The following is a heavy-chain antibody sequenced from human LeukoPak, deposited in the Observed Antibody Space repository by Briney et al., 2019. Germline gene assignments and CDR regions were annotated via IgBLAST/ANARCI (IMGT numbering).Heavy chain of an antibody. CDR2: ISYDGSNK. CDR1: GFTFSSYG. Sequence: GRSLRLSCAASGFTFSSYGMHWVRQAPGKGLEWVAVISYDGSNKYYADSVKGRFTISRDNSKNTLYLQMNSLRAEDTAVYYCARDPPNTMVRGVHDYWGQGTLVTVSS. J-gene: IGHJ4*02. D-gene: IGHD3-10*01. V-gene: IGHV3-30*03. CDR3: ARDPPNTMVRGVHDY.